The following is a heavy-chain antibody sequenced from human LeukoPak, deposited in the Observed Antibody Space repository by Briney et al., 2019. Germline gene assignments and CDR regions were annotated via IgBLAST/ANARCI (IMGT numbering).Heavy chain of an antibody. D-gene: IGHD3-9*01. Sequence: SETLSLTCTVSGGSISSYYWSWIRQPPGKGLEWIGYIYYSGSTNYNPSLKSRVTISVDTSKNQFSLKLSSVTAADTAVYYCARSPNVVTGYYTWPHYFDYWGQGTLVTVSS. V-gene: IGHV4-59*08. CDR2: IYYSGST. CDR1: GGSISSYY. J-gene: IGHJ4*02. CDR3: ARSPNVVTGYYTWPHYFDY.